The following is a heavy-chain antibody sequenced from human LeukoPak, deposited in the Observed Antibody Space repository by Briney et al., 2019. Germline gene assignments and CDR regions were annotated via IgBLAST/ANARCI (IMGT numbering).Heavy chain of an antibody. CDR2: IYSGGST. CDR3: AREWKTYYYDNSGYYRTRFFDY. V-gene: IGHV3-66*01. J-gene: IGHJ4*02. D-gene: IGHD3-22*01. Sequence: AGGSLRLSCAASGFTVSSNYMSWVRQAPGKGLEWVSVIYSGGSTYYADSVKGRFTISRDNSKNTLYLQMNSLRAEDTAVYYCAREWKTYYYDNSGYYRTRFFDYWGQGTLVTVSS. CDR1: GFTVSSNY.